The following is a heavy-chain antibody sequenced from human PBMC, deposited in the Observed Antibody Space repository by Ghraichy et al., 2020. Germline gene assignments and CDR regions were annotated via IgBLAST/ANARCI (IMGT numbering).Heavy chain of an antibody. CDR1: GGSISSGGYY. CDR3: ARGHYDILTGPYYYYGMDV. D-gene: IGHD3-9*01. Sequence: SETLSLTCTVSGGSISSGGYYWSWIRQHPGKGLEWIGYIYYSGSTYYNPSLKSRVTISVDTSKNQFSLKLSSVTAADTAVYYCARGHYDILTGPYYYYGMDVWGQGTTVTVSS. V-gene: IGHV4-31*03. CDR2: IYYSGST. J-gene: IGHJ6*02.